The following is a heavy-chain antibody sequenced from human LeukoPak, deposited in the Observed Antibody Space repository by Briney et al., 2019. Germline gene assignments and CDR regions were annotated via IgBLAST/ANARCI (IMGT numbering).Heavy chain of an antibody. CDR2: ISYDGSNK. V-gene: IGHV3-30-3*01. D-gene: IGHD6-19*01. J-gene: IGHJ5*02. CDR1: GFTFSSYA. CDR3: ARDREVDGGFDP. Sequence: GRSLRLSCAASGFTFSSYAMHWVRQAPGKGLEWVAVISYDGSNKYYADSVKGRFTISRDNAKNSLYLQMNSLRAEDTAVYYCARDREVDGGFDPWGQGTLVTVSS.